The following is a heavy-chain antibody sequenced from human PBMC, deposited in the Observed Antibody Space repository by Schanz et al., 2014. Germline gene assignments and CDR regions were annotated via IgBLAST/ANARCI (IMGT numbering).Heavy chain of an antibody. CDR3: ELITLDRRVRNDY. Sequence: QVQLQESGPGLVKPSQTLSLTCAVSGGSISSGGYTWSWIRQPPGKGLEWIGYIYYSGSTYYNPSLKSRVTISEDTSKNQFSLMLGSVTAADTAVYYCELITLDRRVRNDYWGQGTLVSVSS. CDR2: IYYSGST. V-gene: IGHV4-30-4*07. J-gene: IGHJ4*02. CDR1: GGSISSGGYT. D-gene: IGHD3-10*01.